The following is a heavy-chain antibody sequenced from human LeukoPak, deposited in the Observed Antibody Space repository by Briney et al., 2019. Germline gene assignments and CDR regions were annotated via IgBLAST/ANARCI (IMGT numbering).Heavy chain of an antibody. CDR1: GFTVSTYY. V-gene: IGHV3-53*01. CDR2: IYSGGST. CDR3: TYDFWSGYYTGMRPLDY. D-gene: IGHD3-3*01. J-gene: IGHJ4*02. Sequence: GGSLRLSCAASGFTVSTYYLNWVRQAPGKGLEWVSVIYSGGSTYYADSVRGRFTISRDNSKNTLYLQMNSLRAEDTAVYYCTYDFWSGYYTGMRPLDYWGQGTLVTVSS.